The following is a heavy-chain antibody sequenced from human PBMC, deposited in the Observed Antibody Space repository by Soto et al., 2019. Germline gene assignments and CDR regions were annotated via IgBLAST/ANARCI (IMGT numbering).Heavy chain of an antibody. CDR1: GYSFTDYH. V-gene: IGHV1-2*04. CDR2: INPKSGGT. Sequence: ASVKVSCKASGYSFTDYHIHWARQAPGQGLEWLGRINPKSGGTSTAQKFQGWVTMTRDRSISTVYMELTRLRSDDTAVYFCARGHSTDCSNGVCSFFYNHEMDVWGQGTTVTVSS. CDR3: ARGHSTDCSNGVCSFFYNHEMDV. D-gene: IGHD2-8*01. J-gene: IGHJ6*02.